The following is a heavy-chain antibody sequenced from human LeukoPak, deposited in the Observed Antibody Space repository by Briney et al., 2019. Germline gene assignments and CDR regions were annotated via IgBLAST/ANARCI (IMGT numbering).Heavy chain of an antibody. CDR3: ARGGDYDFWSGPKGFDY. J-gene: IGHJ4*02. V-gene: IGHV1-18*01. Sequence: ASVKVSCKASGYTFTSYGISWVRQAPGQGLEWMGWISAYNGNTNYAQKLQGRVTMTTDTSTSTAYMELRSLRSDDTAVYYCARGGDYDFWSGPKGFDYWGQGTLVTVSS. CDR1: GYTFTSYG. CDR2: ISAYNGNT. D-gene: IGHD3-3*01.